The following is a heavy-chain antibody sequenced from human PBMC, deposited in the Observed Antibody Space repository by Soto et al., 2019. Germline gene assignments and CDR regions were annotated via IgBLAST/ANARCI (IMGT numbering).Heavy chain of an antibody. CDR1: GGSISSGGYS. CDR2: IYHSGST. J-gene: IGHJ4*02. D-gene: IGHD1-26*01. CDR3: ARDSWSSLDY. V-gene: IGHV4-30-2*01. Sequence: SETLSLTCAVSGGSISSGGYSWSWIRQPPGKGLEWIGYIYHSGSTYYNPSLKSRVTISVDRSKNQFSLKLSSVTAADTAVYYCARDSWSSLDYWGQGTLVTVSS.